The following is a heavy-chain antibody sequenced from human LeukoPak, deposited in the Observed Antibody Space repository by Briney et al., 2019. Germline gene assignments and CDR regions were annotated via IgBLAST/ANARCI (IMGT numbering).Heavy chain of an antibody. D-gene: IGHD2-21*01. CDR1: GGSINSGDYY. CDR2: IYFSGST. J-gene: IGHJ4*02. V-gene: IGHV4-31*03. CDR3: SRGYCDGVTGYVFDY. Sequence: PSQTLSLTRIVSGGSINSGDYYWRWIHQHPGKGLEWIGHIYFSGSTFYNPYLKSRLTISVDYSKNQFSLPLSSVTAAHTAVSLCSRGYCDGVTGYVFDYWGQGTLVTVSS.